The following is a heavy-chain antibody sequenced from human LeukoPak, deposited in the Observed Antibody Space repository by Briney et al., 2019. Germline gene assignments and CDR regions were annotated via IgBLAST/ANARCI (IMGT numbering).Heavy chain of an antibody. D-gene: IGHD6-19*01. CDR1: GFTFSSYG. V-gene: IGHV3-33*06. CDR2: IWYDGSNK. CDR3: AKDNGHSRQWLVPIFSY. Sequence: GRSLRLSCAASGFTFSSYGMHGVRQAPGKGLEWVAVIWYDGSNKYYADSVKGRFTISRDNSKSTLYLQMNSLRAEDTAVYYCAKDNGHSRQWLVPIFSYWGQGTLVTVSS. J-gene: IGHJ4*02.